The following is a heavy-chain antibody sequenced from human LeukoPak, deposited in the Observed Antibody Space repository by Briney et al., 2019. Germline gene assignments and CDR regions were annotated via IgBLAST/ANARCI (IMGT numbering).Heavy chain of an antibody. CDR2: IIPIFGTA. CDR3: ARGMVRGVPGPYFDY. V-gene: IGHV1-69*05. D-gene: IGHD3-10*01. Sequence: GASVKVSCKASGGTFSSYAISWVRQAPGQGLEWMGGIIPIFGTANYAQKSQGRVTITTDDSTSTAYMELSSLRSEDTAVYYCARGMVRGVPGPYFDYWGQGTLATVSS. CDR1: GGTFSSYA. J-gene: IGHJ4*02.